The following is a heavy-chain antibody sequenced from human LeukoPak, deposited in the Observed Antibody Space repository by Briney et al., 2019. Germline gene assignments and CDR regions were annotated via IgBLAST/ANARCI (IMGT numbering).Heavy chain of an antibody. CDR2: IYHSGST. D-gene: IGHD6-13*01. CDR3: ARDNYGAEEGIGSSLVWFDP. CDR1: GYSISSGYY. Sequence: SETLSLTCTVSGYSISSGYYWGWIRQPPGKGLEWIGSIYHSGSTYYNPSLKSRVTISVDTSKNQFSLKLSSVTAADTAVYYCARDNYGAEEGIGSSLVWFDPWGQGTLVTVSS. J-gene: IGHJ5*02. V-gene: IGHV4-38-2*02.